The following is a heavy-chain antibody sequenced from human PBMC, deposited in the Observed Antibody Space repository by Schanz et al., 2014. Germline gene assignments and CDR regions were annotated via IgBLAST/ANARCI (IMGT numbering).Heavy chain of an antibody. CDR2: VHYSGST. J-gene: IGHJ6*02. CDR3: ARDSRYYGMDV. CDR1: GASITSGGYS. V-gene: IGHV4-30-4*07. Sequence: QVQLQESGPGLVKPSQTLSLTCAVSGASITSGGYSWSWIRQPPGKGLEWIGYVHYSGSTYYNPSLKSRVTISVDTSKKRFSLRLSSVTAADTAMYYCARDSRYYGMDVWGQGTTVTVSS.